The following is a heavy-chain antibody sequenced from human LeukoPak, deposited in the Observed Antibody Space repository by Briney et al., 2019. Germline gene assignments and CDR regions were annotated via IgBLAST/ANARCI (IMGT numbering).Heavy chain of an antibody. CDR2: ISGSGGGT. CDR1: GFTFSSYA. J-gene: IGHJ4*02. CDR3: ATRGTYYYDNSGYWGFDY. V-gene: IGHV3-23*01. D-gene: IGHD3-22*01. Sequence: GGPLRLSCAASGFTFSSYAMSWVRQAPGKGLEWVSAISGSGGGTYYADSVKGRFTISRDNSKNTLYLQMNSLRAEDTAVYYCATRGTYYYDNSGYWGFDYWGQGTLVTVSS.